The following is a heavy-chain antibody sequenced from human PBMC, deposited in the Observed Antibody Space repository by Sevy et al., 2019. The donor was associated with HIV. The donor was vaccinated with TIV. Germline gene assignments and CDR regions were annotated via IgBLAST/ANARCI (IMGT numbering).Heavy chain of an antibody. CDR2: MGYDGSNK. CDR1: GFTPSTYG. Sequence: GGSLRLSCAASGFTPSTYGMHWVRQAPGKGLEWVAVMGYDGSNKYYANSVRGRFTISRANSKNTLFLQMDSLRGEDTAVYYCARDPRMYGDYLLAYFDYWGQGTLVTVSS. V-gene: IGHV3-33*01. D-gene: IGHD2-8*01. CDR3: ARDPRMYGDYLLAYFDY. J-gene: IGHJ4*02.